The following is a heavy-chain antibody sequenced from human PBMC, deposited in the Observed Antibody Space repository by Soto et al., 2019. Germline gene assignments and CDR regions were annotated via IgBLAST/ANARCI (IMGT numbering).Heavy chain of an antibody. CDR1: GYTFTSYY. V-gene: IGHV1-46*01. D-gene: IGHD3-3*01. CDR2: INPSGGST. CDR3: ARDQSAGGYYDFWSGYYKRASYYYYGMDV. Sequence: ASVKVSCKASGYTFTSYYMHWVRQAPGQGLEWMGIINPSGGSTSYAQKFQGRVTMTRDTSTSTVYMELSSLRSEDTAVYYCARDQSAGGYYDFWSGYYKRASYYYYGMDVWGQGTTVTVSS. J-gene: IGHJ6*02.